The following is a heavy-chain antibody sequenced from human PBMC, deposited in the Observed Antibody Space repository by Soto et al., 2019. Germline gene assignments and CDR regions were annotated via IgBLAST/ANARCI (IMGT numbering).Heavy chain of an antibody. J-gene: IGHJ4*02. CDR1: GGSISSGGYY. V-gene: IGHV4-31*03. CDR2: IYYSGST. D-gene: IGHD3-3*01. Sequence: SETLSLTYTVSGGSISSGGYYWSWIRQHPGKGLEWIGYIYYSGSTYYNPSLKSRVTISVDTSKNQFSLKLSSVTAADTAVYYCARSHYYDFWSGYSETDYWGQGTLVTVSS. CDR3: ARSHYYDFWSGYSETDY.